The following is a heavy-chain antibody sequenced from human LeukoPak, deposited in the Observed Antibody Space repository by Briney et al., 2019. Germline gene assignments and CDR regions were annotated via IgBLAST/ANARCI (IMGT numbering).Heavy chain of an antibody. J-gene: IGHJ4*02. Sequence: PSETLSLTCTVSGGSISIYYWNWIRQPPGKGLVWIGYVYYSGTTNYNPSLKSRVTISVDTSKNQFSLKLTSVTAADTAMYYCARGGTRLYTSGSLDYWGQGTLVTVSS. CDR3: ARGGTRLYTSGSLDY. D-gene: IGHD6-25*01. CDR2: VYYSGTT. CDR1: GGSISIYY. V-gene: IGHV4-59*01.